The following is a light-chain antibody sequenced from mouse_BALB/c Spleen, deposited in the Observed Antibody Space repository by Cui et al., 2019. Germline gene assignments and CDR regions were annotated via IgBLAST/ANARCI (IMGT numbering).Light chain of an antibody. Sequence: QIVLTQSPAIMSASLGEEITLTCSASSRVSYMHWYQQKSGTSPKLLIYSTSNLTSGVPSRFSGSGSGTFYSLTISSVEAEDAADYYCQQWSSYPYTFGGGTKLEIK. CDR2: STS. V-gene: IGKV4-80*01. CDR3: QQWSSYPYT. CDR1: SRVSY. J-gene: IGKJ2*01.